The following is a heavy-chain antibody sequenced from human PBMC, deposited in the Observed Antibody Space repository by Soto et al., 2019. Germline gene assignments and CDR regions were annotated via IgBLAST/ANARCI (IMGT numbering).Heavy chain of an antibody. J-gene: IGHJ6*02. CDR1: GGSLSNYA. CDR3: AGVRSGRDIPGAIYPWYSGMDV. V-gene: IGHV1-69*05. D-gene: IGHD3-9*01. CDR2: IIPMSETP. Sequence: SVKVSCKASGGSLSNYAISWLRQAPGQGLEWLGGIIPMSETPNYAQKFQGRVTITTDDSRVTGHMELTSLRSEDTAVYYCAGVRSGRDIPGAIYPWYSGMDVWGQGTTVTVSS.